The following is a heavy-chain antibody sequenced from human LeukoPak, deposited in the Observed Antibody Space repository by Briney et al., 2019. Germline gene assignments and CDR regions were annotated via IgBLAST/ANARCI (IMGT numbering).Heavy chain of an antibody. CDR2: ISNSGGST. CDR1: GFTFSSYA. V-gene: IGHV3-23*01. Sequence: GGSLRLSCAASGFTFSSYAMSWVRQAPGKGLEWVSYISNSGGSTYYADSVRGRFTISRDNSKNTLYLQMNNLRAEDTAIYFCAKDHLGGSYYNFDYWGQGTLVTVSS. J-gene: IGHJ4*02. D-gene: IGHD1-26*01. CDR3: AKDHLGGSYYNFDY.